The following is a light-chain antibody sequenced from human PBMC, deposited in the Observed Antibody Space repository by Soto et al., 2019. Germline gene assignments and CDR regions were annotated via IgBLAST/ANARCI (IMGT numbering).Light chain of an antibody. CDR2: GAS. CDR3: QQYGYSPIT. V-gene: IGKV3-20*01. CDR1: QSVGSN. Sequence: EIVMTQSPATLSVSPGERATLSCRASQSVGSNLAWYQQKPGQAPRLLIYGASSRATGIPDKFSGSGSGTDFTLTIDGLEPEDFAVYYCQQYGYSPITFGQGTRLEIK. J-gene: IGKJ5*01.